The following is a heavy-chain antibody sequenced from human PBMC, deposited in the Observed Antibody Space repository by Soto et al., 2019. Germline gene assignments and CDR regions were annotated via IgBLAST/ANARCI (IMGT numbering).Heavy chain of an antibody. Sequence: QVQLLQSGAEVKRPGASVKVSCRASGYTFTNYDVSWVRQAAGQGLEWMGGLSPATGKTKTPYLPQFRDRVSIPWETSVATAYLEVLDLTSADTAVYYCARGGTAHYGFWSDPRGDWLASWGQGTLVTVSS. CDR1: GYTFTNYD. D-gene: IGHD3-3*01. CDR3: ARGGTAHYGFWSDPRGDWLAS. CDR2: LSPATGKTKT. V-gene: IGHV1-8*01. J-gene: IGHJ5*01.